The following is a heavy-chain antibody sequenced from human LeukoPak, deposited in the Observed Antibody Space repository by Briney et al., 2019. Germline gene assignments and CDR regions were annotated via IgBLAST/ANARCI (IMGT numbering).Heavy chain of an antibody. J-gene: IGHJ6*03. V-gene: IGHV3-72*01. CDR3: ARSTYSSSWPKPNYYCYYMDV. CDR2: TRNKANSYTT. D-gene: IGHD6-13*01. CDR1: GFTFSDHY. Sequence: GGSLRLSCAASGFTFSDHYMDWVRQAPGKGLEWVGRTRNKANSYTTEYAASVKGRFTISRDDSKNSLYLQMNSLKTEDTAVYYCARSTYSSSWPKPNYYCYYMDVWGKGTTVTVSS.